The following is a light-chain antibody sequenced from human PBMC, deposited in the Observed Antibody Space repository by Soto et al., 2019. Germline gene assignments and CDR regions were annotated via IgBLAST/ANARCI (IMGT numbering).Light chain of an antibody. V-gene: IGLV4-69*01. CDR1: SGHSNYV. J-gene: IGLJ2*01. Sequence: QSVLTQSPSASASLGASVKLTCTLSSGHSNYVIAWHQQQPEKGPRYLMKLNSDGSHSKGDGIPDRFSGSSSGAERYLTISSLQSEDKADYYCQTWDTGIRVFGGGTKLTVL. CDR2: LNSDGSH. CDR3: QTWDTGIRV.